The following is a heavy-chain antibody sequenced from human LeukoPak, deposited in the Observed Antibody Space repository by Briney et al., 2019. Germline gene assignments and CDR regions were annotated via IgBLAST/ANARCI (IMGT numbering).Heavy chain of an antibody. V-gene: IGHV3-23*01. D-gene: IGHD2-21*01. CDR2: ITGSGGGT. CDR1: GFPFYSFG. CDR3: AKDRVRSGGGCLGWLDP. J-gene: IGHJ5*02. Sequence: GGSLRLSCRGSGFPFYSFGMTWVRQAPGKGLEWVATITGSGGGTYYGESVKGRFTLSRDNSGNIMYLDLDNLRIEDTAVYFCAKDRVRSGGGCLGWLDPWGPGTRVIVSS.